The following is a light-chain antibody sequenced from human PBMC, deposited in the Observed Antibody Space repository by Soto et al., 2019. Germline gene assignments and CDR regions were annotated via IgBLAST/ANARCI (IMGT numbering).Light chain of an antibody. CDR1: SSNIGNNY. CDR2: DTN. V-gene: IGLV1-51*01. CDR3: PVWDISLRGVL. Sequence: QSVLTQPPSVSAAPGQKVTISCSGSSSNIGNNYVSWYQQFPGTVHKLLVSDTNDRPSGIPDRFYASSSGTSATLGITGLQTGDKADYYFPVWDISLRGVLFGAGTKVTVL. J-gene: IGLJ2*01.